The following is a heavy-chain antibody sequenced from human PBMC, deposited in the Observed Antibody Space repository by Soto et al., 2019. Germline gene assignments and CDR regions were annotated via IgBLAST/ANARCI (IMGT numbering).Heavy chain of an antibody. CDR2: IYYSGST. CDR3: AASCVGCGGFNYYGMDG. J-gene: IGHJ6*02. V-gene: IGHV4-31*03. CDR1: GGSISSGGYY. Sequence: SETLSLTCTVSGGSISSGGYYWILIRQHPGKGLEWIGYIYYSGSTYYNPSLKSRVTISVDTSKNQFSLKLSSVTAADTAVYYCAASCVGCGGFNYYGMDGWGQATTVIVAS. D-gene: IGHD2-21*01.